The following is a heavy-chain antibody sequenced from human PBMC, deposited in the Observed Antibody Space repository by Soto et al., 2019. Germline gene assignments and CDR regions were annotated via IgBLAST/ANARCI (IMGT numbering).Heavy chain of an antibody. CDR1: GGTFSSYA. CDR3: ARVKEMATTTYYYYGMDV. Sequence: SVKVSCKASGGTFSSYAISWVRQAPGQGLEWMGGIIPIFGTANYAQKFQGRVTITADESTSTAYMGLSSLRSEDTAVYYCARVKEMATTTYYYYGMDVWGQGTTVTVSS. CDR2: IIPIFGTA. D-gene: IGHD1-1*01. J-gene: IGHJ6*02. V-gene: IGHV1-69*13.